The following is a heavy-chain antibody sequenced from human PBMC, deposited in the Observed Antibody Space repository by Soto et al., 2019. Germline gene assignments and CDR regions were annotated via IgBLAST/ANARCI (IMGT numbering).Heavy chain of an antibody. V-gene: IGHV1-46*03. CDR1: GYTFTSYY. D-gene: IGHD2-8*01. Sequence: ASVKVSCKASGYTFTSYYMHWVRQAPGQGLEWMGIINPSGGSTSYAQKFQGRVTMTRDTSTSTVYMELSSLRSEDTAVYYCARVLLGYYYGMNVWGQGTTVTVS. CDR2: INPSGGST. J-gene: IGHJ6*02. CDR3: ARVLLGYYYGMNV.